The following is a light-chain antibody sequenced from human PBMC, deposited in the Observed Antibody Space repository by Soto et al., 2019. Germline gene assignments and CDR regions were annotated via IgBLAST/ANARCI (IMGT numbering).Light chain of an antibody. CDR1: QGISRW. Sequence: IQVTQSPSSVAASLRNRGPNHCLASQGISRWLAWYQQKPGKAPKLLIYKASTLKSGVPSRFSGSGSGTEFTLTISSLQPDDFATYYCQHYNSYSEAFGQGTKVDIK. V-gene: IGKV1-5*03. J-gene: IGKJ1*01. CDR3: QHYNSYSEA. CDR2: KAS.